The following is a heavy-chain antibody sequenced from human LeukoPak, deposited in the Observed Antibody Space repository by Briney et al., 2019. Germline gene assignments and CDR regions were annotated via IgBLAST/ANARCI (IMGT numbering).Heavy chain of an antibody. J-gene: IGHJ4*02. CDR3: ARVRQQLPDY. Sequence: PGGSLRLSCAASGFTVSSNYMSWVRQAPGKGLEWVSVIYSGGSTYYADSVKGRFTISRDNSKDTLYLQMNSLRAEDTAVYYCARVRQQLPDYWGQGTLVTVSS. D-gene: IGHD6-13*01. V-gene: IGHV3-53*01. CDR2: IYSGGST. CDR1: GFTVSSNY.